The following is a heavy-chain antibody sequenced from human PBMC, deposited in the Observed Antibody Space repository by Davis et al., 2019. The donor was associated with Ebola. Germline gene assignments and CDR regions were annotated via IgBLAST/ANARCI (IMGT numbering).Heavy chain of an antibody. J-gene: IGHJ4*02. CDR2: IYYSGST. CDR1: GGSISIGGYY. CDR3: AREGRMPTISGFDY. Sequence: MPSETLSLTCTVSGGSISIGGYYWSWIRQHPGKGLEWIGYIYYSGSTIYSPSLKSRVNITIDTSKNQFSLNLASVTAADTAVYYCAREGRMPTISGFDYWGQGTLVTVSS. D-gene: IGHD5-24*01. V-gene: IGHV4-31*03.